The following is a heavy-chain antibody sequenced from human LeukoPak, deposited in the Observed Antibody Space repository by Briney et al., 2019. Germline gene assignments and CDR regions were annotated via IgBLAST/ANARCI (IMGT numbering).Heavy chain of an antibody. J-gene: IGHJ6*02. CDR1: TFVFSGYS. Sequence: GGSLRFSCEASTFVFSGYSMNWVRQAPGKGLEWVSYISETSSHTYYAASVKGRFTISRDNAKNSLYLQMNSLRAEDTGIYYCARDRAPRARIGGMDVWGQGTTVIVSS. V-gene: IGHV3-21*06. CDR2: ISETSSHT. D-gene: IGHD3-16*01. CDR3: ARDRAPRARIGGMDV.